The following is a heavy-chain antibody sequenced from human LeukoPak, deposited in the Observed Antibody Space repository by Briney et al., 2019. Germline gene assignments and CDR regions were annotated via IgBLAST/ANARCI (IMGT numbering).Heavy chain of an antibody. CDR1: GYTFTSYA. CDR2: INAGNGDT. V-gene: IGHV1-3*03. Sequence: ASGKVSCKASGYTFTSYAMHWVRQAPGQRLEWMGWINAGNGDTKYSQEFQGRVTITRDTSASTAYMELSSLRSEDTAVYYCARDFFIGATGTFDWLGPSGYFYYMDVWGKGTTVTVSS. D-gene: IGHD3-9*01. J-gene: IGHJ6*03. CDR3: ARDFFIGATGTFDWLGPSGYFYYMDV.